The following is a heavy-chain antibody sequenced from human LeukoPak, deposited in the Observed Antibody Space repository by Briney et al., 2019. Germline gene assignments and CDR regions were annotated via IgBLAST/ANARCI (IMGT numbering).Heavy chain of an antibody. CDR1: GGSISSYY. CDR2: FYSGGST. J-gene: IGHJ3*02. CDR3: ASFFTTGGAFDI. D-gene: IGHD1-14*01. Sequence: SETLSLTCTVSGGSISSYYWSWIRQPAGKGLEWIGRFYSGGSTDYNPSLKSRVTMSVDTSKNQFSLKLSSVTAADTAVYYCASFFTTGGAFDIWGQGTMVTVSS. V-gene: IGHV4-4*07.